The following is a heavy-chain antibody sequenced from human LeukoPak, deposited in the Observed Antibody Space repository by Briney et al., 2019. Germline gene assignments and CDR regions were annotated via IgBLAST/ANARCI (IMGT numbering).Heavy chain of an antibody. V-gene: IGHV4-61*02. D-gene: IGHD1-7*01. Sequence: SQTLSLTCTVSGGSISSGSYYWSWIRQPAGKGLEWIGRIYTSGSTNYNPSLKSRVTISVDTSKNQFSLKLSSVTAADTAVYYCARRDNWNYIRFDPWGQGTLVTVSS. CDR3: ARRDNWNYIRFDP. J-gene: IGHJ5*02. CDR1: GGSISSGSYY. CDR2: IYTSGST.